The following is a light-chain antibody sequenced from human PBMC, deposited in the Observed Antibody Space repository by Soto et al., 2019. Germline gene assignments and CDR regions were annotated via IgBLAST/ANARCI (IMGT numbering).Light chain of an antibody. CDR1: SSNIGAGYE. CDR2: GNT. J-gene: IGLJ1*01. Sequence: QSALTQPPSVSGAPGQRVTISCTGSSSNIGAGYEVHWYQQLPGTAPKLLMYGNTNRPSGVPDRFSGSKSGNTASLTVSGLQAEDEADYYCSSYAGSNNYVFGTGTKVTVL. CDR3: SSYAGSNNYV. V-gene: IGLV1-40*01.